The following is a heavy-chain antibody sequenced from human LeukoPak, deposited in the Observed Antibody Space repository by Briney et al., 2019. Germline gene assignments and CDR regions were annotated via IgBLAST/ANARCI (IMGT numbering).Heavy chain of an antibody. CDR2: GFYSGST. J-gene: IGHJ4*02. CDR3: ASDRGYCGSDNCYHFDY. D-gene: IGHD2-15*01. V-gene: IGHV4-61*01. CDR1: GGPVSSASHY. Sequence: SETLSLTCTVSGGPVSSASHYWSWIRQPPGKGLEWIGFGFYSGSTYYNPSLKSRVSISVDTSKNQFSLKLSSVTAADTAIYYCASDRGYCGSDNCYHFDYWGQGTLVTVSS.